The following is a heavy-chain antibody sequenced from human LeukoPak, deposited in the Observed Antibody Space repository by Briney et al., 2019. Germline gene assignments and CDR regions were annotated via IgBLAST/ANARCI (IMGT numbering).Heavy chain of an antibody. CDR2: MNPNSGNT. D-gene: IGHD1-26*01. V-gene: IGHV1-8*03. CDR1: GYTFTSYD. J-gene: IGHJ4*02. Sequence: ASVKVSCKASGYTFTSYDINWVRQATGQGLEWMGWMNPNSGNTGYAQKFQGRVTITRNTSISTAYMELSSLRSEDTAVYYCARGLGWELHSDYFDYWSQGTLVTVSS. CDR3: ARGLGWELHSDYFDY.